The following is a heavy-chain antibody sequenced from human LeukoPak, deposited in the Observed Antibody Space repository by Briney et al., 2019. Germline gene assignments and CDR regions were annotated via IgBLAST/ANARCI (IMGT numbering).Heavy chain of an antibody. J-gene: IGHJ4*02. D-gene: IGHD6-19*01. CDR1: GFTFSSYA. Sequence: GGSLRPSCAASGFTFSSYAMHWVRQAPGKGLEWVAVISYDGSNKYYADSVKGRFTISRDNSKNTLYLQMNSLRAEDTAVYYCARDLGSGWYDDLGYWGQGTLVTVSS. V-gene: IGHV3-30*04. CDR2: ISYDGSNK. CDR3: ARDLGSGWYDDLGY.